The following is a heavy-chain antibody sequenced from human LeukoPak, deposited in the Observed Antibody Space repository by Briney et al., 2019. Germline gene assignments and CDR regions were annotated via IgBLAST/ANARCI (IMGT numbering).Heavy chain of an antibody. CDR1: GFTFNNYA. V-gene: IGHV3-23*01. CDR2: ISGSGYST. CDR3: ASGRDGYNIFDY. Sequence: TGGSLRLSCVASGFTFNNYAMTWVRQAPGKGLEWVSAISGSGYSTYYADSVKGRFTISRDNSKNTLYLQMNSLRAEDTAVYYCASGRDGYNIFDYWGQGTLVTVSS. D-gene: IGHD5-24*01. J-gene: IGHJ4*02.